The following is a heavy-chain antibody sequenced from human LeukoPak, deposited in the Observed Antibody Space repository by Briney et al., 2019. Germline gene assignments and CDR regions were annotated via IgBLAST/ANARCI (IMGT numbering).Heavy chain of an antibody. CDR3: ARDRLPDYDFWSGHLGYAFDI. CDR2: IWYDGSNK. J-gene: IGHJ3*02. V-gene: IGHV3-33*01. Sequence: GGSLRLSCAASGFTFSSYGMHWVRQAPGKGLEWVAVIWYDGSNKYYADSVKGRFTISRDNSKNTLYLQMNSLRAEDTAAYYCARDRLPDYDFWSGHLGYAFDIWGQGTMVTVSS. D-gene: IGHD3-3*01. CDR1: GFTFSSYG.